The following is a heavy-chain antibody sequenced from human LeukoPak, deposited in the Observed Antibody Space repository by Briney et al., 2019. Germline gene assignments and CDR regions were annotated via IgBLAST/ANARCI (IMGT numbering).Heavy chain of an antibody. CDR2: IKHDGSEK. CDR3: AKDTAVQFLEPAF. D-gene: IGHD3-3*01. Sequence: GGSLRLSCAASTLTFSNYWMNWVRQAPGKGLEWVATIKHDGSEKHYVDSVEGRFTISRDNAMNSLYLQMNSLRAEDTAMYYCAKDTAVQFLEPAFWGQGTLVTVSS. CDR1: TLTFSNYW. V-gene: IGHV3-7*01. J-gene: IGHJ4*02.